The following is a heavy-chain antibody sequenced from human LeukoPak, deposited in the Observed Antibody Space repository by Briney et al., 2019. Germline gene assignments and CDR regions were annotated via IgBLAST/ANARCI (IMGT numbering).Heavy chain of an antibody. V-gene: IGHV1-24*01. CDR3: ATVSFRCSSTCCYRGEFDY. D-gene: IGHD2-2*02. CDR1: GYTLTELS. J-gene: IGHJ4*02. Sequence: ASVKVSCKVSGYTLTELSMHWVRQAPGKGLEWMGGFDPEDGETIYAQKFQGRVTMTEDTSTDTAYMELSSLRSEDTAVYYCATVSFRCSSTCCYRGEFDYWSQGTLVTVSS. CDR2: FDPEDGET.